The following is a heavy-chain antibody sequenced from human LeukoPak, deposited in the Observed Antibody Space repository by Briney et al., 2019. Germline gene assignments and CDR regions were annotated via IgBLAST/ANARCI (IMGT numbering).Heavy chain of an antibody. CDR2: ISAHNGNT. J-gene: IGHJ4*02. Sequence: ASVKVSCKASGYTLTSHGISWVRQAPGQGLEWMGWISAHNGNTNYAQELQGRVTMTTDTSTSTAYMELRSLRSDDTAVYYCARTWEYSGYDYWGQGTLVTVSS. CDR1: GYTLTSHG. CDR3: ARTWEYSGYDY. V-gene: IGHV1-18*01. D-gene: IGHD5-12*01.